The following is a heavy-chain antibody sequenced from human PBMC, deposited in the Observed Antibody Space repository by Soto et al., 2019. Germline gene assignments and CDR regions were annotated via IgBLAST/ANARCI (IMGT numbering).Heavy chain of an antibody. CDR1: GGTFSSYA. CDR2: IIPIFGTA. D-gene: IGHD6-19*01. CDR3: ARSNIAVAGIHSWGLPISYCYGMDV. Sequence: SVKVSCKASGGTFSSYAISWVRQAPGQGLEWMGGIIPIFGTANYAQKFQGRVTITADESTSTAYMELSSLRSEDTAVYYCARSNIAVAGIHSWGLPISYCYGMDVWGQGTTVTVSS. V-gene: IGHV1-69*13. J-gene: IGHJ6*02.